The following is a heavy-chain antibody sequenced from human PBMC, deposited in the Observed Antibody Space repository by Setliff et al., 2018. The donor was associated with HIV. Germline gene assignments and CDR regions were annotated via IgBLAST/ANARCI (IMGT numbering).Heavy chain of an antibody. CDR1: GGSLSGYY. CDR2: INQSGNT. V-gene: IGHV4-34*01. D-gene: IGHD3-10*01. CDR3: AREGGQGYSGSGSFYHRNFDL. J-gene: IGHJ2*01. Sequence: PSETLSLTCAVYGGSLSGYYWSWVRQSPGRGLEWIGEINQSGNTNFNPSLKSRLIISVDTPKSQFSLKLTSVTAADTALYYCAREGGQGYSGSGSFYHRNFDLWGRGTRVTVSS.